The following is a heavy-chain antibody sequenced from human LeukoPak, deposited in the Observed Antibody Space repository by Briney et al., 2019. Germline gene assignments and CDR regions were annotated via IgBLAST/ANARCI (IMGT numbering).Heavy chain of an antibody. J-gene: IGHJ4*02. Sequence: GRSLRLSCTASGFTFGDYAMSWVRQAPGKGLEWVGFIRSKAYGGTTEYAASVKGRFTISRDDSKSIAYLQMNSLKTEDTAVYYCTRVRHPSTVTELDHWGQGTLVTVSS. CDR2: IRSKAYGGTT. CDR1: GFTFGDYA. CDR3: TRVRHPSTVTELDH. D-gene: IGHD4-11*01. V-gene: IGHV3-49*04.